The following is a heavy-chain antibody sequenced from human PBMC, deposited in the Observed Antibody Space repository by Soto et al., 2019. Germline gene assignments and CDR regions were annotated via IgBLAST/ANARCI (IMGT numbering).Heavy chain of an antibody. D-gene: IGHD6-13*01. CDR2: ISVSGGST. J-gene: IGHJ5*02. CDR3: AKGEGLAAPGPVPPGFDP. Sequence: GGSLRLSCAASGFTFSSYAMTWVRQAPGKGLEWVSSISVSGGSTYYADSVKGRFSIARDNSKNTLYLQMSSLRVEDTAEYYCAKGEGLAAPGPVPPGFDPWGQGTLVNAPQ. V-gene: IGHV3-23*01. CDR1: GFTFSSYA.